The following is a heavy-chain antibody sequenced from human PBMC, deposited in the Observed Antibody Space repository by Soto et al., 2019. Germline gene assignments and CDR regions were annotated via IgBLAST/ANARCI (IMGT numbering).Heavy chain of an antibody. CDR1: GYSFTNYW. D-gene: IGHD3-16*01. J-gene: IGHJ4*02. V-gene: IGHV5-51*01. CDR2: IYPGVSDA. CDR3: ARHGGPDARGHLDFDY. Sequence: GESLKISCQGSGYSFTNYWIGWVRQMPGKGLEWMGIIYPGVSDARYSPSFQGQVTMSADKSIRIAYLQWNSLKASDTAIYYCARHGGPDARGHLDFDYWGQGTLVTVSS.